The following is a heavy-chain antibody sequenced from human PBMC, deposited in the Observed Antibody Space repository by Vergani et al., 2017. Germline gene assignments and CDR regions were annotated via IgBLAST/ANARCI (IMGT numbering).Heavy chain of an antibody. CDR3: ARSGPTVTHPFDY. D-gene: IGHD4-17*01. Sequence: EVQLVESGGGLVKPGGSLRLSCAASGFTFSSYSMNWVRQAPGKGLEWVSSISSSSSYIYYADSVKGRFTISRDNAKNSLYLQMNSLRAEDTAVYYCARSGPTVTHPFDYWGQGTLVTVSS. CDR1: GFTFSSYS. V-gene: IGHV3-21*01. CDR2: ISSSSSYI. J-gene: IGHJ4*02.